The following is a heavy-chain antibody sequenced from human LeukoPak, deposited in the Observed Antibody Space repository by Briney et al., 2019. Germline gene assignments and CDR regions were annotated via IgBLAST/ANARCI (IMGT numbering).Heavy chain of an antibody. Sequence: GGSLRLSCAASGFTFSSYAMSWVRQAPGKGLEWVSAISGSGGSTYYADSVKGRFTISRDNSENTLYLQMNSLRAEDTAVYYCAKSLPPFDKTPGIAVADRRDDYWGQGTLVTVSS. CDR1: GFTFSSYA. D-gene: IGHD6-19*01. J-gene: IGHJ4*02. CDR3: AKSLPPFDKTPGIAVADRRDDY. CDR2: ISGSGGST. V-gene: IGHV3-23*01.